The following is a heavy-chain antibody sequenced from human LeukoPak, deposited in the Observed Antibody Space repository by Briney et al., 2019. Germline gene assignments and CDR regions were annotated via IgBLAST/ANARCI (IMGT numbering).Heavy chain of an antibody. V-gene: IGHV3-21*01. J-gene: IGHJ3*02. Sequence: PGGSLRLSCAASGFTFSSYEMNWVRQAPGKGLEWVSSITSSSSYIYDADSVKDRFTISRDNAKNSLYLQMNSLRAEDTAVYYCARSYYDSSGYYYVVGAFDIWGQGTMVTVSS. D-gene: IGHD3-22*01. CDR3: ARSYYDSSGYYYVVGAFDI. CDR2: ITSSSSYI. CDR1: GFTFSSYE.